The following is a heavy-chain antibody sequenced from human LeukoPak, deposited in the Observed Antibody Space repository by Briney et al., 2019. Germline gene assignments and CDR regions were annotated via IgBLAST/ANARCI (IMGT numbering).Heavy chain of an antibody. CDR2: IKGDGIST. V-gene: IGHV3-74*01. Sequence: GGSLRLSCAASGFDFSSNWMHWVRHAPGQGMVWVSRIKGDGISTNYADSVKGRFTISRDIAKNTLYLQMNSLRAEDTGVYYCAKDHYWSIDYWGRGTLVTVSS. CDR3: AKDHYWSIDY. J-gene: IGHJ4*02. CDR1: GFDFSSNW. D-gene: IGHD3-3*01.